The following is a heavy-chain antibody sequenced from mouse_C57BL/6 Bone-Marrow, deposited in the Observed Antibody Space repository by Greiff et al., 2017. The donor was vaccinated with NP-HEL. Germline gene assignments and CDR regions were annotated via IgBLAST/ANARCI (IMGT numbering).Heavy chain of an antibody. J-gene: IGHJ3*01. D-gene: IGHD3-2*02. V-gene: IGHV1-50*01. Sequence: QQSCKASGYTFTSYWMQWVKQRPGQGLEWIGEIDPSDSYTNYNQKFKGKATLTVDTSSSTAYMQLSSLTSEDSAVYYCARQLRLGFAYWGQGTLVTVSA. CDR1: GYTFTSYW. CDR3: ARQLRLGFAY. CDR2: IDPSDSYT.